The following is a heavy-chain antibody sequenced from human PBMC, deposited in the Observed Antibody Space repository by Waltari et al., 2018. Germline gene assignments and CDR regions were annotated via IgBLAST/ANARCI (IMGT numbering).Heavy chain of an antibody. CDR3: SRSPAGYSRSDY. D-gene: IGHD5-18*01. CDR1: GFAFCSSW. Sequence: EVRLEESGGGLVQPGGSLRLSCAASGFAFCSSWMHWVRQVPGKGLVWVARVGNDGSGTTYADSVIGLFTISRDNAKNTVYLEMNRLRAEDTAVYYCSRSPAGYSRSDYWGQGTLVTVSS. CDR2: VGNDGSGT. J-gene: IGHJ4*02. V-gene: IGHV3-74*01.